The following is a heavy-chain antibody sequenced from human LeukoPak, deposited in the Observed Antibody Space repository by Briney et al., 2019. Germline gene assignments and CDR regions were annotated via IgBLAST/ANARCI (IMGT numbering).Heavy chain of an antibody. J-gene: IGHJ4*02. CDR2: IYYSGST. CDR3: ARMPDILTGLDS. D-gene: IGHD3-9*01. V-gene: IGHV4-59*01. Sequence: SETLSLTCTVSGGSISSYYRSWIRQPPGKGLEWIGYIYYSGSTNCNPSLKSRVTISLDTSKNQFSLKLSSVTTADTAVYYCARMPDILTGLDSWGQGTLVTVSS. CDR1: GGSISSYY.